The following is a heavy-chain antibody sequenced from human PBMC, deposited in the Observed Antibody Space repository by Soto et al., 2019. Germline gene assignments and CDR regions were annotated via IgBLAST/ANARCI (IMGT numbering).Heavy chain of an antibody. CDR2: IYHSGCT. J-gene: IGHJ5*02. D-gene: IGHD3-10*01. CDR3: AGRSSLASVQVYFGEISNYNWFDP. V-gene: IGHV4-39*01. Sequence: SETLSLTCTVSGGSSSSYYWGWIRQPPGKGLEWIGSIYHSGCTYYNPSLQGRVTISVDTSKNQFSLKLSSVTAADTAVYFCAGRSSLASVQVYFGEISNYNWFDPWGQGTLVTVSS. CDR1: GGSSSSYY.